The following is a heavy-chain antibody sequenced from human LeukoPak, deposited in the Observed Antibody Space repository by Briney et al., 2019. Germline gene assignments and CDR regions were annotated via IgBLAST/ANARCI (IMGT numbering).Heavy chain of an antibody. CDR2: IDYRGST. Sequence: SETLSLTCTVSGGSISTYYWSWIRQSPGKGLEWIAYIDYRGSTTYNPSLRSRVTISVDTSRNQFSLKLSSVTAADTAVYYCARSRSGYSYDHAAFEIWAKGHWSPSLQ. J-gene: IGHJ3*02. CDR3: ARSRSGYSYDHAAFEI. CDR1: GGSISTYY. V-gene: IGHV4-59*01. D-gene: IGHD5-18*01.